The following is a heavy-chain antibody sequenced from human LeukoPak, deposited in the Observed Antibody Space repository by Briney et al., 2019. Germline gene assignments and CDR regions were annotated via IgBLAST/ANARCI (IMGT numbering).Heavy chain of an antibody. J-gene: IGHJ6*02. D-gene: IGHD6-6*01. Sequence: GGSLRLSCAASGFSFSTYTMNWVRQAPGKGLQWVSSITIGGSFIYYADSVKGRFTISRDDAKKSLSLQMNSLRAEDTAVYFCSGDEYSSSPTEYNGMDVWGQGTTVTVSS. V-gene: IGHV3-21*01. CDR1: GFSFSTYT. CDR3: SGDEYSSSPTEYNGMDV. CDR2: ITIGGSFI.